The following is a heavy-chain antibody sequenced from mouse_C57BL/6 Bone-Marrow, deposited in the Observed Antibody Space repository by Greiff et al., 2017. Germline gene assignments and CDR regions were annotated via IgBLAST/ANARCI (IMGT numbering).Heavy chain of an antibody. CDR3: TRAADYYGD. J-gene: IGHJ2*01. CDR2: IHPGNSDT. V-gene: IGHV1-5*01. Sequence: EVQLQESGTVLARPGASVKMSCKTSGYTFTSYWMHWVKQRPGQGLEWIGAIHPGNSDTSYNQKFKGKAKRTAVTSASTAYMELSSLTNEDSAVYYCTRAADYYGDWGQGTTLTVAT. D-gene: IGHD1-2*01. CDR1: GYTFTSYW.